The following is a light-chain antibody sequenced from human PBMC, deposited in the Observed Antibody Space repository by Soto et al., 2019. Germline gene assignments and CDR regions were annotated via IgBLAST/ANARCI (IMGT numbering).Light chain of an antibody. J-gene: IGLJ2*01. CDR1: SSNIGAGYD. V-gene: IGLV1-40*01. CDR2: GNS. Sequence: QSVLTQPPSVSGAPGQRVTISCTWSSSNIGAGYDVHWYQQLPGTAPKLLIYGNSNRPSGVPDRFSGSKSGTSASLAITGLQAEDEADYYCQSYDSSLSAVVFGGGTKVTVL. CDR3: QSYDSSLSAVV.